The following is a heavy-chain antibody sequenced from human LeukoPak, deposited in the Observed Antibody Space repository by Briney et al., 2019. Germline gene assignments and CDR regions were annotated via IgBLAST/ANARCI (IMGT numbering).Heavy chain of an antibody. V-gene: IGHV4-39*07. D-gene: IGHD3-22*01. CDR1: GGSISSSSYS. J-gene: IGHJ4*02. CDR3: ARAGGYYDSSEPYYFDY. CDR2: IYYSGST. Sequence: PSETLSLTCTVSGGSISSSSYSWGWIRQPPGKGLEWIGSIYYSGSTYYNPSLKSRVTISVDTSKNQFSLKLSSVTAADTAVYYCARAGGYYDSSEPYYFDYWGQGTLVTVSS.